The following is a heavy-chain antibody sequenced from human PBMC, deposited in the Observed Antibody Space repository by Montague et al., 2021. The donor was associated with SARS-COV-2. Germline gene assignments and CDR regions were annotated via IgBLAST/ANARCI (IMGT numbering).Heavy chain of an antibody. D-gene: IGHD2-15*01. V-gene: IGHV3-23*01. CDR2: ISGSGGNT. CDR1: GFTFSSYA. Sequence: SLRLSCAASGFTFSSYAMSWVRQAPGKGLEWVSAISGSGGNTYYADSVKGRFTISRDNSKNTLYLQMNSLRAEDTAVYYCASLGYCSGGSFYSGDYWGQGTLVTVSS. J-gene: IGHJ4*02. CDR3: ASLGYCSGGSFYSGDY.